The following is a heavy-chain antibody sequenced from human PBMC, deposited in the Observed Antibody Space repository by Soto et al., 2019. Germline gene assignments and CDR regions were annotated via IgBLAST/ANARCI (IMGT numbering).Heavy chain of an antibody. V-gene: IGHV3-23*01. D-gene: IGHD3-10*01. CDR3: VNERNASGSYPYFDY. J-gene: IGHJ4*02. CDR1: GLTFTSYA. Sequence: GGSLRLSCAASGLTFTSYAMAWVRQAPGKGLEWVSDIGVDGGNIKYVDSVTGRFIISRDNSKNTLYLQMDSLRAEDTATYYCVNERNASGSYPYFDYCDQESPVTVSS. CDR2: IGVDGGNI.